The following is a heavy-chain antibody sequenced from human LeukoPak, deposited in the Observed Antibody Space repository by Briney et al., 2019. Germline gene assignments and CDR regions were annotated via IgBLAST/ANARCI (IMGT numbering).Heavy chain of an antibody. CDR3: AKVNEWELLGYFDY. V-gene: IGHV3-21*04. CDR2: INQVSSHI. CDR1: GFSFSSSA. Sequence: GGSLRLSCAASGFSFSSSAINWVRQAPGKGLEWVSSINQVSSHIYYADSVRGRFTISRDNAKNSLYLQMNSLRAEDTALYYCAKVNEWELLGYFDYWGQGTLVTVSS. D-gene: IGHD1-26*01. J-gene: IGHJ4*02.